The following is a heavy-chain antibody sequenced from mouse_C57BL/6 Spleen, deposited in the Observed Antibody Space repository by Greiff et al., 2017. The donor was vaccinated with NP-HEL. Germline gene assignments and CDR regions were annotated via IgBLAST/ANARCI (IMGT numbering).Heavy chain of an antibody. Sequence: VQLQQSGPGLVKPSQSLSLTCSVTGYSITSGYYWNWIRQFPGNKLEWMGYISYDGSNNYNPSLKNRISITRDTSKNQFFLKLNSVTTEDTATYYCARGLGYDDYWGQGTTLTVSS. D-gene: IGHD2-14*01. V-gene: IGHV3-6*01. CDR3: ARGLGYDDY. CDR2: ISYDGSN. J-gene: IGHJ2*01. CDR1: GYSITSGYY.